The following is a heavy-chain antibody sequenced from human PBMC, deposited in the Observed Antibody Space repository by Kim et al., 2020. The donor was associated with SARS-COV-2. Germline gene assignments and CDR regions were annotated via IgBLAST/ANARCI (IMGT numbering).Heavy chain of an antibody. D-gene: IGHD4-17*01. Sequence: GGSLRLSCAASGFTFSDYYMSWIRQAPGKGLEWVSYISSSGSTIYYADSVKGRFTISRDNAKNSLYLQMNSLRAEDTAVYYCARFPVNLGYGDYVGTDAFDIWGQGTMVTVSS. V-gene: IGHV3-11*01. CDR3: ARFPVNLGYGDYVGTDAFDI. J-gene: IGHJ3*02. CDR2: ISSSGSTI. CDR1: GFTFSDYY.